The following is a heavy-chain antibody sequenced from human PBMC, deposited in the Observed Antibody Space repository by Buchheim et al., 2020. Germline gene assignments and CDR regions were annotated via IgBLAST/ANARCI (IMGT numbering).Heavy chain of an antibody. CDR1: GYTFTSYY. J-gene: IGHJ4*02. Sequence: QVQLVQSGAEVKKPGASVKVSCKASGYTFTSYYMHWVRQAPGQGLEWMGIINPSGGSTSYAPKFQGRVTMTRDTSTSTVYMELSSLRSEDTAVYYCATLDGGATKEGVYYFDYWGQGTL. CDR2: INPSGGST. V-gene: IGHV1-46*03. D-gene: IGHD1-26*01. CDR3: ATLDGGATKEGVYYFDY.